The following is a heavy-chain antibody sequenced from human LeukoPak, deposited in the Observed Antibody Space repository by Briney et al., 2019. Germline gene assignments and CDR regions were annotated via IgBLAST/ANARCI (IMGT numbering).Heavy chain of an antibody. CDR3: ARDGGGDY. V-gene: IGHV3-48*01. CDR2: ITSGSSTI. J-gene: IGHJ4*02. Sequence: GGSLRLSCAASVFTFSLYSMNWVRQAPGKGLEWVSYITSGSSTIYYAESVRGRFTISRDNAKNSLFLQMNSLRAEDTAVYYCARDGGGDYWGQGTLVTVSS. CDR1: VFTFSLYS. D-gene: IGHD3-16*01.